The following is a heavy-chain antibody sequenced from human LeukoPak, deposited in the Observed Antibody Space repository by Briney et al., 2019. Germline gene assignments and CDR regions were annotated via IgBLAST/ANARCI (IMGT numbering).Heavy chain of an antibody. J-gene: IGHJ4*02. D-gene: IGHD3-3*01. CDR2: IYYSGST. Sequence: SETLSLTCTVSGGSISSSSYYWGWIRQPPGKGLEWIGSIYYSGSTYYNPSLKSRFTISVDTSKNQFSLKLSSVTAADTAVYYCARGNPITIFGVVIEGGYYFDYWAREPWSPSPQ. CDR1: GGSISSSSYY. CDR3: ARGNPITIFGVVIEGGYYFDY. V-gene: IGHV4-39*07.